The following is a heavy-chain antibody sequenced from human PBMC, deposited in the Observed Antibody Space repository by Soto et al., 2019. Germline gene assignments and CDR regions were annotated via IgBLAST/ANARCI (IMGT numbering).Heavy chain of an antibody. V-gene: IGHV1-18*01. Sequence: QVQLVQSGAEVKKPGASVRVSCRASGYTFTTYDITWVRQAPGQGLEWMGWISPYNGNTNYARKFQGRVTMTTDTSAHTAHMELRTLGSDDTAVYYCARGDFYESSGYWSYWGQGPLVTVSA. J-gene: IGHJ4*02. CDR1: GYTFTTYD. CDR2: ISPYNGNT. CDR3: ARGDFYESSGYWSY. D-gene: IGHD3-22*01.